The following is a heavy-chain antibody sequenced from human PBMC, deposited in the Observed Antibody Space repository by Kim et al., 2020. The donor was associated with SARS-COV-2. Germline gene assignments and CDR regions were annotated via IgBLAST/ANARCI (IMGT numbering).Heavy chain of an antibody. J-gene: IGHJ3*02. CDR3: ARGNNHAFDI. CDR2: ISSSGTTI. Sequence: GGSLRLSCAASGFTFSVYEMNWVRQAPGKGLAWVSYISSSGTTIYYADSVEGRFTISRDNAKKSLYLQMDSLRAEDTAVYYCARGNNHAFDIWGQGTMVTVSS. V-gene: IGHV3-48*03. CDR1: GFTFSVYE. D-gene: IGHD1-1*01.